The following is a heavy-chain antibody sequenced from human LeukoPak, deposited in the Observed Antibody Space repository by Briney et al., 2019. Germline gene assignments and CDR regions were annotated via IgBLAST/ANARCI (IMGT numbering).Heavy chain of an antibody. CDR1: GFTFTSYD. V-gene: IGHV3-23*01. CDR2: ISGGGGST. CDR3: AKGRYSGSHDGFDS. D-gene: IGHD1-26*01. J-gene: IGHJ4*02. Sequence: GGSLRLSCAASGFTFTSYDMRWVRHAPGKGLEWVSGISGGGGSTYYADSVKGRFTIPRDTSKNTLYTHMNSLRADDTAVYYCAKGRYSGSHDGFDSWGQGALVTVSS.